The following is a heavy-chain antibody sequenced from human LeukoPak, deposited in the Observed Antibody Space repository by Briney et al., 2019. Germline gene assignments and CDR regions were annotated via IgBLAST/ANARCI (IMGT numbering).Heavy chain of an antibody. Sequence: GGSLRLSCAATGFTFSNYAMSWVRQTQGKGLEWVSAISGSGGSTYYADSVKGRFTIARDNSKSTLYLQMNSLRAEDTALYYCAKDPLRYYDSPGENWFDPWGQGTLVTVSS. V-gene: IGHV3-23*01. CDR1: GFTFSNYA. CDR3: AKDPLRYYDSPGENWFDP. J-gene: IGHJ5*02. CDR2: ISGSGGST. D-gene: IGHD3-22*01.